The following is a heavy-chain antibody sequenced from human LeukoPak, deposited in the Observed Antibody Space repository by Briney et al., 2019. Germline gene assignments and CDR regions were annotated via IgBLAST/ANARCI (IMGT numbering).Heavy chain of an antibody. J-gene: IGHJ6*03. CDR3: ARDRRLDFWTPGLTTHYYYYYMDV. CDR1: GFTLSSYW. Sequence: GGSLRLSCAASGFTLSSYWMSWVRQAPGKGLEWVANIKQDGSEEYYVESVKGRFTISRDNAKNSLTLQMNSLRAEDTAVYYCARDRRLDFWTPGLTTHYYYYYMDVWGKGTTVTVSS. CDR2: IKQDGSEE. V-gene: IGHV3-7*01. D-gene: IGHD3/OR15-3a*01.